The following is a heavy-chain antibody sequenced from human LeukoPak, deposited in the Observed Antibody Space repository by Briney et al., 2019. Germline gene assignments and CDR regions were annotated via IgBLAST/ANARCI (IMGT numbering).Heavy chain of an antibody. Sequence: GGSLRLSCAASGFTVSSNYMSWVRQAPGKGLEWVSVIYSGGSTYYADSVTGRFTISRDNSKNTLYLQMNSPRAEDTAVYYCAREMYYYDSSGYSHLYFDYWGQGTLVTVSS. CDR3: AREMYYYDSSGYSHLYFDY. V-gene: IGHV3-66*02. CDR1: GFTVSSNY. J-gene: IGHJ4*02. CDR2: IYSGGST. D-gene: IGHD3-22*01.